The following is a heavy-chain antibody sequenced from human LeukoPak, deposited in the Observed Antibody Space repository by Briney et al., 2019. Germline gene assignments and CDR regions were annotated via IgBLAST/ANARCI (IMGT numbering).Heavy chain of an antibody. V-gene: IGHV1-69*13. D-gene: IGHD3-16*01. J-gene: IGHJ6*04. CDR2: IIPIFGTA. CDR3: ASSYDYVWGIYVSNGMDV. Sequence: SVKVSCKASGGTFSSYAISWVRQAPGQGLEWMGGIIPIFGTANYAQKFQGRVTITADESTSTAYMELSSLRSEDTAVYYCASSYDYVWGIYVSNGMDVWGKGTTVTVSS. CDR1: GGTFSSYA.